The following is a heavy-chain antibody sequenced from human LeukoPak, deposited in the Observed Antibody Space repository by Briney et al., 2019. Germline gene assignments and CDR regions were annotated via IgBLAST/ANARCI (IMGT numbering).Heavy chain of an antibody. D-gene: IGHD3-10*01. CDR3: VKRTRFSYYFDY. J-gene: IGHJ4*02. CDR1: GFSFSSHA. CDR2: ISTNGGST. V-gene: IGHV3-64D*06. Sequence: GGPLRLSCSASGFSFSSHAMHWVRQAPGKGLEYVSGISTNGGSTSYADSVKGRFTISRDNSKNTLYLQMSSLRGEDTAVYYCVKRTRFSYYFDYWGQGTLVTVSS.